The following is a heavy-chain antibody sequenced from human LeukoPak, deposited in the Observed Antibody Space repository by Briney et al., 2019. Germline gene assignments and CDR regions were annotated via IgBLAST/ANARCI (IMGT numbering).Heavy chain of an antibody. CDR3: TTVSQPYYFDY. Sequence: GGSLRLSCAASGFTFSNAWLNWVRQAPGKGLEWVGRIKSKTDDGTTDYAAPVKGRFTVSRDDSKKTLYLQMNNLKTEDTAVYYCTTVSQPYYFDYWGQGTLVTVS. CDR1: GFTFSNAW. J-gene: IGHJ4*02. CDR2: IKSKTDDGTT. V-gene: IGHV3-15*01. D-gene: IGHD2-2*01.